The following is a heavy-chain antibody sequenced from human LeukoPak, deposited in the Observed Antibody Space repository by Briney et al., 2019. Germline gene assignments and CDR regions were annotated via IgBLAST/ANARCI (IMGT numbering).Heavy chain of an antibody. CDR2: INPNSGGT. CDR1: GYTFTGYY. CDR3: ARGPVDTAMVRFDP. D-gene: IGHD5-18*01. J-gene: IGHJ5*02. Sequence: ASVKVSCKASGYTFTGYYMHWVRQAPGQGLEWMGWINPNSGGTNYAQKFQGRVTMTRDTSISTAYMELSRLRSDDTAVYYCARGPVDTAMVRFDPWGQGTLVTVSS. V-gene: IGHV1-2*02.